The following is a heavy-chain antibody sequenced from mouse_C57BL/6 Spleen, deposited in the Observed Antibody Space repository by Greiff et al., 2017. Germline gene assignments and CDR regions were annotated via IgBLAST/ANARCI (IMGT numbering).Heavy chain of an antibody. V-gene: IGHV1-50*01. CDR2: IDPSDSYT. J-gene: IGHJ2*01. Sequence: QVQLQQPGAELVKPGASVKLSCKASGYTFTSYWMQWVKQRPGQGLEWIGEIDPSDSYTNYNQKFKGKATLTVDTSSSTAYMQLSSLTSEDYAVYYCARYTVVASDYWGQGTTLTVSS. D-gene: IGHD1-1*01. CDR3: ARYTVVASDY. CDR1: GYTFTSYW.